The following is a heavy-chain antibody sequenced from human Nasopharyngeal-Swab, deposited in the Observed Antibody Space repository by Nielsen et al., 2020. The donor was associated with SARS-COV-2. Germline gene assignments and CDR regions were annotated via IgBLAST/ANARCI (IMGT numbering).Heavy chain of an antibody. CDR3: ARCRNYFTPFDP. V-gene: IGHV1-69*04. J-gene: IGHJ5*02. CDR1: GGTFSSYA. Sequence: SVKVSCKASGGTFSSYAISWVRQAPGQGLEWMGRIIPILGIANYAQKLQGRVTMTTDTSTSTAYMELRSLRSDDTAVYYCARCRNYFTPFDPWGQGTLVTVSS. CDR2: IIPILGIA. D-gene: IGHD1-7*01.